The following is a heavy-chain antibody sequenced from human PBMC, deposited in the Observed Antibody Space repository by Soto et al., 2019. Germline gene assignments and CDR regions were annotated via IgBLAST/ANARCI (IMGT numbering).Heavy chain of an antibody. V-gene: IGHV4-4*07. CDR1: VGSMSKFY. CDR3: VRDGSKTLRDCFDP. J-gene: IGHJ5*02. D-gene: IGHD4-17*01. CDR2: VYATGTS. Sequence: PSETLSLTCSVSVGSMSKFYWSWIRKTVGKGLEWMGRVYATGTSDYNPSLRSRIAMSVDISKKTFSLRLRSVTAADTGVYYCVRDGSKTLRDCFDPWGQGILVTVSS.